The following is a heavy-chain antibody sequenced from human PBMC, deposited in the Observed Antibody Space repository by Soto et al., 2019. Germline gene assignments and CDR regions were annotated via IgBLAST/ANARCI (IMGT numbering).Heavy chain of an antibody. J-gene: IGHJ4*02. CDR3: VRGGHGSGSYLGSY. D-gene: IGHD3-10*01. CDR2: IRQDGGAQ. V-gene: IGHV3-7*03. CDR1: GFTFTTYW. Sequence: GGSLRLSCVASGFTFTTYWMSWVRQAPGEGLEWVANIRQDGGAQYYVDSVKGRFTISRDNAKNSVYLQMDSLRAEDTTVYYCVRGGHGSGSYLGSYWGQGILVTVSS.